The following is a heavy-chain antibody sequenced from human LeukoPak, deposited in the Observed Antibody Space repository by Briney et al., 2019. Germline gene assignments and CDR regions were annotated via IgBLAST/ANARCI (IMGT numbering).Heavy chain of an antibody. Sequence: GGSLRLSCAASGFTFSSYEMNWVRQAPGEGLEWVANIKQDGSEKYYVDSVKGRFTISRDNAKNSLYLQMNSLRAEDTAVYYCARVSPNTVTTLQYFDYWGQGTLVTVSS. J-gene: IGHJ4*02. D-gene: IGHD4-17*01. V-gene: IGHV3-7*01. CDR1: GFTFSSYE. CDR3: ARVSPNTVTTLQYFDY. CDR2: IKQDGSEK.